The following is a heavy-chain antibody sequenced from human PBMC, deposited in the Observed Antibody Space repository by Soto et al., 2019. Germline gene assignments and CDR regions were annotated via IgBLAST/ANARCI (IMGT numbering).Heavy chain of an antibody. V-gene: IGHV3-23*01. CDR3: AKSGGVAGRQPKYYFDY. Sequence: PGGSLRLSCAASGFTFSSYAMSWVRQAPGKGLEWVSVISGSGGSTYYAVSVKGRFTISRDNSKNTLFLQMNSLRAEDTAVYYCAKSGGVAGRQPKYYFDYWGQGTLVTVSS. J-gene: IGHJ4*02. CDR1: GFTFSSYA. CDR2: ISGSGGST. D-gene: IGHD6-19*01.